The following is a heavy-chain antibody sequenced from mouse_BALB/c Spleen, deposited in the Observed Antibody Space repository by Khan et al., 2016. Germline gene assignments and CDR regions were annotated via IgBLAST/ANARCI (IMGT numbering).Heavy chain of an antibody. J-gene: IGHJ3*01. Sequence: VQLQQSGAELVKPGASVKLSCTASGFNIKDTYMHWVKQRPEQGLEWIGRIDPANGNSKYDPKFQGKAAITADTSSNTAYLQLSSLTSEDTAVYYCARGGNYVGLGTWGQGTLVTVSA. V-gene: IGHV14-3*02. CDR3: ARGGNYVGLGT. D-gene: IGHD2-1*01. CDR1: GFNIKDTY. CDR2: IDPANGNS.